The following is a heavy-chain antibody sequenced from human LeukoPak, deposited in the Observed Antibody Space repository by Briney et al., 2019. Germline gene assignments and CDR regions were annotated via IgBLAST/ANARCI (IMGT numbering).Heavy chain of an antibody. CDR1: GFTFSDYY. CDR3: ARDPAPYYYDSSGYPDY. J-gene: IGHJ4*02. V-gene: IGHV3-11*01. Sequence: GGSLRLSCAASGFTFSDYYMSWIRQAPGKGLEWVSYISSSGSTIYYADSVKGRVTISRDNAKNSLYLQMNSLRAEDTAVYYCARDPAPYYYDSSGYPDYWGQGTLVTVSS. CDR2: ISSSGSTI. D-gene: IGHD3-22*01.